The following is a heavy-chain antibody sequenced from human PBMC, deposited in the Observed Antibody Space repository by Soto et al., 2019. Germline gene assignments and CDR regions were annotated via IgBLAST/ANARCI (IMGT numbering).Heavy chain of an antibody. V-gene: IGHV1-8*01. J-gene: IGHJ6*03. CDR3: ARWVAAAGTSNMNL. CDR2: MNPNSGNT. D-gene: IGHD6-13*01. CDR1: GYTFTSYD. Sequence: ASVKVSCKASGYTFTSYDINWVRQATGQGLEWMGWMNPNSGNTGYAQKFQGRVTMTRNTSISTAYMELSSLRSEDTAVYYCARWVAAAGTSNMNLWGKGTTVTVSS.